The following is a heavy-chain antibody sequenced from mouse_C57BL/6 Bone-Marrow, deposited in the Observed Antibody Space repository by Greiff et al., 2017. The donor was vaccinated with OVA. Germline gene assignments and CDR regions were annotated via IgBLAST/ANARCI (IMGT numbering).Heavy chain of an antibody. J-gene: IGHJ4*01. CDR3: ARVLSMDY. Sequence: VQLVESGPGLVAPSQCLSLSCTVSGFSLTSYAISLVRPPPGQGLEWLGVIWTGGGTNYNSALKSRLSISKDNSKSQGFLKMNSLQTDDTARYYCARVLSMDYWGQGTSVTVSS. D-gene: IGHD1-1*01. V-gene: IGHV2-9-1*01. CDR2: IWTGGGT. CDR1: GFSLTSYA.